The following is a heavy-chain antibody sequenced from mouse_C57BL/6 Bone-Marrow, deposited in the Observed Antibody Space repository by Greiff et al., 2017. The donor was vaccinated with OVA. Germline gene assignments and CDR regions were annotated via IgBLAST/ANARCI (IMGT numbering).Heavy chain of an antibody. D-gene: IGHD2-5*01. V-gene: IGHV1-80*01. Sequence: VQLQQSGAELVKPGASVKISCKASGYAFSSYWMNWVKQRPGKGLEWIGQIYPGDGATNYNGTFKGKATLTADKSSSTAYMQLSSLTSEDSAVYFCARGGDYSNSMDYWGQGTSVTVSS. CDR3: ARGGDYSNSMDY. J-gene: IGHJ4*01. CDR2: IYPGDGAT. CDR1: GYAFSSYW.